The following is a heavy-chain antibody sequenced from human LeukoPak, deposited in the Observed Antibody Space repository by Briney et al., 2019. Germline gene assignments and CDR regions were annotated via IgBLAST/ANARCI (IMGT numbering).Heavy chain of an antibody. CDR1: GFSLSTSGVG. CDR2: IYWDDDK. D-gene: IGHD2-15*01. J-gene: IGHJ4*02. Sequence: SGPTLVKPTQTLTLTCTFSGFSLSTSGVGVGWIRQPPGKALEWLALIYWDDDKRYSPSLKSRLTITKDTSKNQVVLTMTNMDPVDTATYYCAQLIGYCSGGSCPTSHRLLRSFLIWGQGTLVTVSS. V-gene: IGHV2-5*02. CDR3: AQLIGYCSGGSCPTSHRLLRSFLI.